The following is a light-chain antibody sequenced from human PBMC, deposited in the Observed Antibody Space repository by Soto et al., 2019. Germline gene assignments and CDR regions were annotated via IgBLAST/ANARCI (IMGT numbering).Light chain of an antibody. J-gene: IGLJ3*02. V-gene: IGLV1-40*01. CDR1: SSNIGAGYY. CDR3: QSYDSSMSARV. CDR2: GNS. Sequence: QSVLTQPPSVSGAPGQRVTISCTGSSSNIGAGYYVHWYQQLPGTAPKLLIYGNSNRPSGVPDRFSGSKSGTSASLAITGLQAADEDDYYCQSYDSSMSARVFGGGTQVTVL.